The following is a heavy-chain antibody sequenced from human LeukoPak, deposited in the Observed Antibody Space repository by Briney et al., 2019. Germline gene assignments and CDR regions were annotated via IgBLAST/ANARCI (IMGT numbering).Heavy chain of an antibody. CDR1: GFTFSSCA. D-gene: IGHD6-19*01. CDR2: INSDGSST. J-gene: IGHJ4*02. V-gene: IGHV3-74*01. CDR3: ARGVRAVAGTGY. Sequence: GGSLRLSCAASGFTFSSCAMNWVRQAPGKGLVWVSRINSDGSSTSYADSVKGRFTISRDNAKNTLYLQMNSLRAEDTAVYYCARGVRAVAGTGYWGQGTLVTVSS.